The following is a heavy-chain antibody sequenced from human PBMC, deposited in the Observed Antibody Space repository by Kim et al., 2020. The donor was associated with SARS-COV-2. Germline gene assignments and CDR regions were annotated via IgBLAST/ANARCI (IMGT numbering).Heavy chain of an antibody. Sequence: ASVKVSCKVSGYTLTELSMHWVRQAPGKGLEWTGGFDPEDGETIYAQKFQGRVTMTEDTSTDTAYMELSSLRSEDTAVYYCATAPVVPAAMGWFDPWGQGTLVTVSS. J-gene: IGHJ5*02. CDR3: ATAPVVPAAMGWFDP. V-gene: IGHV1-24*01. CDR2: FDPEDGET. D-gene: IGHD2-2*01. CDR1: GYTLTELS.